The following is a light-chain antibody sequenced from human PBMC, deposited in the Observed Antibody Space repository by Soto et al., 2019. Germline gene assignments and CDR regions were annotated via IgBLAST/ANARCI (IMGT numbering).Light chain of an antibody. J-gene: IGKJ3*01. Sequence: DIPMPQSPSSLSASVGDRVTITCQASPDITSYLNWYQHKPGKAPKLLIYDASILEAGVPSRFSGSGSGTDFTFTISSLQPEDVATYYCQKCDYLPIFGPGTTVDFK. CDR1: PDITSY. CDR3: QKCDYLPI. V-gene: IGKV1-33*01. CDR2: DAS.